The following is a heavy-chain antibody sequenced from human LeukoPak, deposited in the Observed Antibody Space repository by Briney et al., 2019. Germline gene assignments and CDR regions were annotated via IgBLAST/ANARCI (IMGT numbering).Heavy chain of an antibody. CDR1: GFTFDDYA. J-gene: IGHJ4*02. Sequence: GGSLRLSCAASGFTFDDYAMHWVRQAPGKGLEWVSSISWNSGNIGYADSVKGRFTISRDKAKNSLYLQMNSLRAEDTAAYYCAKAPTTVVTLYDYWGQGTLVTVSS. CDR3: AKAPTTVVTLYDY. D-gene: IGHD4-23*01. CDR2: ISWNSGNI. V-gene: IGHV3-9*01.